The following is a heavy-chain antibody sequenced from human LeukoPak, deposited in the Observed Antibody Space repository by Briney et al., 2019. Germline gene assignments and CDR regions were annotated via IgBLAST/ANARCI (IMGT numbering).Heavy chain of an antibody. CDR2: IYYSGST. D-gene: IGHD3-3*01. CDR3: ARERDFHNSRDAFDI. CDR1: GGSISSYY. J-gene: IGHJ3*02. V-gene: IGHV4-59*01. Sequence: SETLSLTCTGSGGSISSYYWSWIRQPPGKGLEWIGYIYYSGSTNYNPSLKSRVTISVDTSKNQFSLKLSSVTAADTAVYYCARERDFHNSRDAFDIWGQGTMVTVSS.